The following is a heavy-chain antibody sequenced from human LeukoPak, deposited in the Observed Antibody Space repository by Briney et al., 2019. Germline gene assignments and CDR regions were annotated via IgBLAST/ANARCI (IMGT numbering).Heavy chain of an antibody. V-gene: IGHV3-23*01. CDR3: ARDRVGATDYFDY. D-gene: IGHD1-26*01. CDR1: GVTFSTYA. Sequence: GGSLRLSCVASGVTFSTYAMNWVRQVPGKGLEWVSLISDSGSTTYHADSVKGRFTISRDNSKNTLYLQMNSLRAEDTAVYYCARDRVGATDYFDYWGQGTLVTVSS. CDR2: ISDSGSTT. J-gene: IGHJ4*02.